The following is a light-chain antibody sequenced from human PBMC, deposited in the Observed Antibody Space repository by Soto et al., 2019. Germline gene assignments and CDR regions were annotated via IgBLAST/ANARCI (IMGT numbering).Light chain of an antibody. CDR3: QQRSDWPPYT. V-gene: IGKV3-11*01. CDR2: HAS. Sequence: EIVLTQSPVTLSLSPGERATVSCRASQTVGTSLAWYQHKPGQAPRLLIYHASNRTTGIPIRFSGGGSGTDFTLIISSLEPEDFAIYYCQQRSDWPPYTFGQGTKVEV. J-gene: IGKJ2*01. CDR1: QTVGTS.